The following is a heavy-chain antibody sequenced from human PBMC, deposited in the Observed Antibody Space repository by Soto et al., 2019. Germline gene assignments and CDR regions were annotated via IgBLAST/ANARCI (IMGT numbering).Heavy chain of an antibody. CDR3: ARGVSKYDFWSGYPPSGMDV. CDR1: GFTFSSYA. Sequence: QVQLVESGGGVVQPGRSLRLSCAASGFTFSSYAMHWVRQAPGKGLEWVAVISYDGSNKYYADSVKGRFTISRDNSKNTLYLQMNSLRAEDTAVYYCARGVSKYDFWSGYPPSGMDVWGQGTTVTVSS. CDR2: ISYDGSNK. J-gene: IGHJ6*02. D-gene: IGHD3-3*01. V-gene: IGHV3-30-3*01.